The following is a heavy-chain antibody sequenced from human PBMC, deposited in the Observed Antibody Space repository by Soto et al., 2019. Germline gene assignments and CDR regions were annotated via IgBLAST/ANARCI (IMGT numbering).Heavy chain of an antibody. V-gene: IGHV3-15*01. CDR3: ARVTLGRCSGGSCYSRLNDAFDI. D-gene: IGHD2-15*01. CDR2: IKSKTGGGTI. J-gene: IGHJ3*02. Sequence: GGSLRLSCAASGFTFSNAWMSWVRQAPGKGLEWVGRIKSKTGGGTIDYAAPVKGRFTISRDDAKNSLYLQMNSLRDEDTAVYYCARVTLGRCSGGSCYSRLNDAFDIWGQGTMVTVSS. CDR1: GFTFSNAW.